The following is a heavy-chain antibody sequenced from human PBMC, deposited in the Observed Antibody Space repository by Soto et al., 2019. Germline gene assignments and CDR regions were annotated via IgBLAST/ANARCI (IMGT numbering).Heavy chain of an antibody. CDR1: GFTFSSYW. V-gene: IGHV3-74*01. CDR2: IYTDGSRT. J-gene: IGHJ6*02. CDR3: ARGLMHLYGMDV. D-gene: IGHD3-16*01. Sequence: EVQLVESGGGLVQPGGSLRLSCAASGFTFSSYWMHWVRQAPGKVLVWVSRIYTDGSRTNYADSVKGRFTISRDNAKNTLYLQINSLRAEDTAVYYCARGLMHLYGMDVWGQGTTVTVSS.